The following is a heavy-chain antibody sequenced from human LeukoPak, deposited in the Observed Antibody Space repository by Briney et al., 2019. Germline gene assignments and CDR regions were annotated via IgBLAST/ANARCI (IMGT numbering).Heavy chain of an antibody. D-gene: IGHD6-19*01. V-gene: IGHV4-39*01. CDR1: GGSISSSSYY. Sequence: SETLSLTCTVSGGSISSSSYYWGWIRQPPGKGLEWIGSIYYSGSTYYNPSLKSRVTISVDTSKNQFSLKLSSVTAADTAVYYCARLYSSGWYPLDYWGQGTLVTVSS. CDR2: IYYSGST. J-gene: IGHJ4*02. CDR3: ARLYSSGWYPLDY.